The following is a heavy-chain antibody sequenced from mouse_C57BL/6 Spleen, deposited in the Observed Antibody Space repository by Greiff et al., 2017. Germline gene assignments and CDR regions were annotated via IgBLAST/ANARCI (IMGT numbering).Heavy chain of an antibody. V-gene: IGHV1-80*01. Sequence: QVQLQQSGAELVKPGASVKISCKASGYAFSSYWMNWVKQRPGKGLEWIGQIYPGDGDTNYNGKFKGKATLTADKSSSPAYMPLSSLTSEASAVYFCARGGNSYAMDYWGQGTSVTVSS. J-gene: IGHJ4*01. CDR2: IYPGDGDT. D-gene: IGHD2-1*01. CDR1: GYAFSSYW. CDR3: ARGGNSYAMDY.